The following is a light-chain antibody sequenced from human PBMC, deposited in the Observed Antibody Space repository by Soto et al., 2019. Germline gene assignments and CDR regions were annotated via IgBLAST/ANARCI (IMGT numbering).Light chain of an antibody. CDR1: PAIASF. CDR2: GAS. V-gene: IGKV1-9*01. CDR3: QQVYSFPHT. J-gene: IGKJ2*01. Sequence: IQLTQSPSSLSASVGDRVTITCRASPAIASFLAWYQQKPGTAPKLLIYGASTLQSGVPSRFSGSRSGTDYTLTIASLQPEDFATYYCQQVYSFPHTFGQGTKLEV.